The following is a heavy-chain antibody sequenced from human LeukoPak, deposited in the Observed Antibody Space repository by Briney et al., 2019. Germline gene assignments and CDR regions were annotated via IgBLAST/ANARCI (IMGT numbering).Heavy chain of an antibody. D-gene: IGHD3-3*01. CDR2: INHSGST. CDR1: VGSFSGYY. Sequence: KSSETLSLTCAVYVGSFSGYYWSWIRQPPGKGLECSGEINHSGSTNYNPSLKSRVTISVDTSKNQFSLKLSSVTAADTAVYYCARGFGDYDFWSGYSPYYFDYWGQGTLVTVSS. V-gene: IGHV4-34*01. J-gene: IGHJ4*02. CDR3: ARGFGDYDFWSGYSPYYFDY.